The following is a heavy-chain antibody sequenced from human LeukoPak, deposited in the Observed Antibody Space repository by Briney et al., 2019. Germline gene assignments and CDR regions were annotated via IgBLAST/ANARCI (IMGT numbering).Heavy chain of an antibody. Sequence: PSETLSLTCTVSGGSISSYYWSWIRQPPGKGLEWIGYIYYSGSTNYNPSLKSRVTISVDTSKNQFSLKLSSVTAADTAVYYCARVHTDGFWSGYNYNWFDPWGQGTLVTVSS. D-gene: IGHD3-3*01. CDR2: IYYSGST. J-gene: IGHJ5*02. CDR3: ARVHTDGFWSGYNYNWFDP. V-gene: IGHV4-59*01. CDR1: GGSISSYY.